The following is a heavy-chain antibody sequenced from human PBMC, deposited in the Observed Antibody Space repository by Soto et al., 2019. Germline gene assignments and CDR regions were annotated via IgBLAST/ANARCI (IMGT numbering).Heavy chain of an antibody. D-gene: IGHD3-10*01. J-gene: IGHJ5*02. CDR3: ARDGCITATCAGGGNWFDP. CDR2: INPSGGRT. Sequence: QVQLVQSGAEVKEPGASVKVSCKASGYTFTTYYMHWVRQAPGQGLGWMGIINPSGGRTSYAQNFQGRVSMTRDTSTCTVYMELNSLRSEDTAVYYCARDGCITATCAGGGNWFDPWGQGTPVTVSS. CDR1: GYTFTTYY. V-gene: IGHV1-46*01.